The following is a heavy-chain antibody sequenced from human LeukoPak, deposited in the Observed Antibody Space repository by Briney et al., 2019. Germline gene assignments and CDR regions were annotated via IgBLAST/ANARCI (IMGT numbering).Heavy chain of an antibody. CDR2: IRYDGSNK. CDR1: GFTFSSYG. D-gene: IGHD3-10*01. V-gene: IGHV3-30*02. J-gene: IGHJ5*02. CDR3: AKVTHVYYYGSGSFSYPLPFDP. Sequence: PGGSLRLSCAASGFTFSSYGMHWVRQAPGKGLEWVAFIRYDGSNKYYADSVKGRFTISRDNSKNTLYLQMNSLRAEGTAVYYCAKVTHVYYYGSGSFSYPLPFDPWGQGTLVTVSS.